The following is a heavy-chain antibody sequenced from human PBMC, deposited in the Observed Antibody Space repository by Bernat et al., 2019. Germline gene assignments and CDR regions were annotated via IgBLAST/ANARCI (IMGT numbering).Heavy chain of an antibody. J-gene: IGHJ4*02. Sequence: VGGGGGGVRGGRCVGRACAAAGVTFNNYGMHWVRQVPGKGLEWVAVIWYDGNNKYYADSVKGRFTISRDNSKNTLYLQMNSLGAEDTAVYYCARLGSSWSFDYWGQGTLVTVSS. CDR3: ARLGSSWSFDY. V-gene: IGHV3-33*01. CDR1: GVTFNNYG. CDR2: IWYDGNNK. D-gene: IGHD6-13*01.